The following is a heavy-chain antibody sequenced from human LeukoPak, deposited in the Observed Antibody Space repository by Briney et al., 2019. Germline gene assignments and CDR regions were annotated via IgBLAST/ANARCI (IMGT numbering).Heavy chain of an antibody. J-gene: IGHJ3*02. CDR1: DGSINSGSFY. V-gene: IGHV4-39*07. Sequence: SETLSLTCSVSDGSINSGSFYWAWIRQPPGKGLEWIGSVYYSGSTYYNPSLKSRVTISIDMSKSQFSLKLNSVTAADTAVYYCARAYSRTDSGYVKDAFDIWGQGTMVTVSS. D-gene: IGHD5-12*01. CDR3: ARAYSRTDSGYVKDAFDI. CDR2: VYYSGST.